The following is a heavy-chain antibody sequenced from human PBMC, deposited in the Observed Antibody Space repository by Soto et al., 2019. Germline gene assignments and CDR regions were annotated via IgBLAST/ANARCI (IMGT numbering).Heavy chain of an antibody. J-gene: IGHJ6*03. D-gene: IGHD2-2*01. V-gene: IGHV3-21*01. CDR1: GFTFSSYS. CDR2: ISSSSSYI. CDR3: ARDSSDDGSTSCYRSSCYYMDV. Sequence: AGGSLRLSCAASGFTFSSYSMNWVRQAPGKGLEWVSSISSSSSYIYYADSVKGRFTISRDNAKNSLYLQMNSLRAEDTAVYYCARDSSDDGSTSCYRSSCYYMDVWGKGTTVTVSS.